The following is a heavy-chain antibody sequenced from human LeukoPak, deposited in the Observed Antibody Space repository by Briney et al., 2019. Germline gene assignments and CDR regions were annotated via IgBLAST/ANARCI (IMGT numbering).Heavy chain of an antibody. V-gene: IGHV3-23*01. CDR2: VSGHST. D-gene: IGHD3-9*01. CDR1: GFTLGNYA. CDR3: AKWGDYDILTGYYDPDY. Sequence: GGSLRLSCAVSGFTLGNYAMYWVRQAPGKGLEWVSAVSGHSTYYAYSVKGRVTMSIDTSKSTRYLQMNSLRAEDTAVYYCAKWGDYDILTGYYDPDYWGQGTLVTVSS. J-gene: IGHJ4*02.